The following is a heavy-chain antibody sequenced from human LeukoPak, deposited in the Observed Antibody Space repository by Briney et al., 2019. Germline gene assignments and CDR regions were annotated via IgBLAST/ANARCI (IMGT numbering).Heavy chain of an antibody. CDR2: IVPMFGST. CDR1: GDTSTNYG. Sequence: GASVKVSCKPSGDTSTNYGISWVRQAPGQGLAWMGGIVPMFGSTEYAQKFQGRVKISADDSTSTVYMELSSLTPGDPAVYYCAREAGSYPTPAIYYFEYWGQGSLVTVSS. V-gene: IGHV1-69*13. D-gene: IGHD1-26*01. J-gene: IGHJ4*02. CDR3: AREAGSYPTPAIYYFEY.